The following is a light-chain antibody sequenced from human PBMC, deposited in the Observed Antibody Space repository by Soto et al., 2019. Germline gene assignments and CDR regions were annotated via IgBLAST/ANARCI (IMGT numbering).Light chain of an antibody. CDR3: CSFAGSGTQYV. Sequence: QSALTQPASVSGSLGQSITISCIGTSSNIGSYNLVSWYQHQPGKAPKNMIFEGSKRPSGVSNRFSGSRSGNTASLTISGLQAEDEADYYCCSFAGSGTQYVFGTGTKLTVL. V-gene: IGLV2-23*01. CDR2: EGS. J-gene: IGLJ1*01. CDR1: SSNIGSYNL.